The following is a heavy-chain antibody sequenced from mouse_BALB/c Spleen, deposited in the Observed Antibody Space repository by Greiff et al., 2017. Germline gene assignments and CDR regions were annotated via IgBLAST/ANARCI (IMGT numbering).Heavy chain of an antibody. CDR3: TRPRTMITTGFAY. J-gene: IGHJ3*01. CDR2: INPSNGGT. Sequence: SGAELVKPGASVKLSCKASGYTFTSYYMYWVKQRPGQGLEWIGEINPSNGGTNFNEKFKSKATLTVDKSSSTAYMQLSSLTSEDSAVYYCTRPRTMITTGFAYWGQGTLVTVSA. CDR1: GYTFTSYY. D-gene: IGHD2-4*01. V-gene: IGHV1S81*02.